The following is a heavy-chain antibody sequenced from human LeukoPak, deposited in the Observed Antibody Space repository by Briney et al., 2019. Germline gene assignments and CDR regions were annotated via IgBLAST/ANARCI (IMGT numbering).Heavy chain of an antibody. CDR2: IYSGGST. CDR1: GFTFSHSW. J-gene: IGHJ3*02. Sequence: GRSLRLSCAASGFTFSHSWTSWVSQAPGNGLEWVSVIYSGGSTYYADSVKGRFTISRDNSKNTLYLQMNSLRAEDTAVYYCARDDPIVGQNHAFDIWGQGTMVTVSS. D-gene: IGHD1-26*01. CDR3: ARDDPIVGQNHAFDI. V-gene: IGHV3-53*05.